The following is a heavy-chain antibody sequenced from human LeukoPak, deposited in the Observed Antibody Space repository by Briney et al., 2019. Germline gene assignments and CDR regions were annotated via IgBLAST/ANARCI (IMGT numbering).Heavy chain of an antibody. D-gene: IGHD3-22*01. CDR2: IYSGGST. CDR1: GCTVSSNY. CDR3: ARDKQDYDSSGYYDS. J-gene: IGHJ5*01. Sequence: VGSLRLYCAASGCTVSSNYMSWCRQDPWKELEWVSVIYSGGSTYYADSVKGRFTISRANSKYTLYLQMNSLRAEDTAVYYCARDKQDYDSSGYYDSWGQGTLVTVSS. V-gene: IGHV3-66*01.